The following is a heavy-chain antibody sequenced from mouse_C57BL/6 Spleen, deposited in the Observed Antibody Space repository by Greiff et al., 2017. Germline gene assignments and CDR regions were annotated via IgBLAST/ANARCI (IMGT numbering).Heavy chain of an antibody. Sequence: QVQLQQSGAELVRPGASVKLSCKASGYTFTDYYINWVKPRPGQGLEWISRIYPGSGNTYYNEKFKGKATLTAEKSSSTAYMQLSSLTSEDSAVYFCARIDYWGQGTTLTVSA. CDR3: ARIDY. CDR2: IYPGSGNT. J-gene: IGHJ2*01. V-gene: IGHV1-76*01. CDR1: GYTFTDYY.